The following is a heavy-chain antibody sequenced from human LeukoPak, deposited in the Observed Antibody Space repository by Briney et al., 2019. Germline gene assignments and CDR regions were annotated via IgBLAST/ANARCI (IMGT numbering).Heavy chain of an antibody. Sequence: ASVKVSCKASGYTFTSYYMDWVRQAPGQGLEWMGIINPSGGSTSYAQKFQGRVTMTGDTSTSTVYMELSSLRSEDTAVYYCARDDSSGYYYWGQGTLVTVSS. CDR3: ARDDSSGYYY. CDR1: GYTFTSYY. J-gene: IGHJ4*02. V-gene: IGHV1-46*01. CDR2: INPSGGST. D-gene: IGHD3-22*01.